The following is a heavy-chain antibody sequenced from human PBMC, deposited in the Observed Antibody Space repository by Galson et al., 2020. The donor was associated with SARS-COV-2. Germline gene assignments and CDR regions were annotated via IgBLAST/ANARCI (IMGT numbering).Heavy chain of an antibody. CDR2: IDWDDDK. D-gene: IGHD3-9*01. CDR3: ARTYYDILTGYYNPFDI. Sequence: SGPTLVKPTQTLTLTCTFSGFSLSTSGMRVSWIRQPPGKALEWLARIDWDDDKFYSTSLKTRLTISKDTSKNQVVLTMTNMDPVDTATYYCARTYYDILTGYYNPFDIWGQGTMVTVSS. J-gene: IGHJ3*02. V-gene: IGHV2-70*04. CDR1: GFSLSTSGMR.